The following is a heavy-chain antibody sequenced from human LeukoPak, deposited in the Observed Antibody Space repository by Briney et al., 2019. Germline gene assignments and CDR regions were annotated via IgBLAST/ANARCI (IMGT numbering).Heavy chain of an antibody. V-gene: IGHV4-39*01. CDR3: XRVEQANFES. CDR2: VYHSGIT. CDR1: GDSIISSDYY. D-gene: IGHD1/OR15-1a*01. J-gene: IGHJ4*02. Sequence: KPSETLSLTCNISGDSIISSDYYWGWIRQPPGKGLEWIGSVYHSGITYNNPSLESRVIVSVDTTKNQFSLQLTSVSAADPAVYYCXRVEQANFESWXRGTLVTVSS.